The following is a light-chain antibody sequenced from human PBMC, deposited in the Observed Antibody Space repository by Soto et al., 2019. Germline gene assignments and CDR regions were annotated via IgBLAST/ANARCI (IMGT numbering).Light chain of an antibody. Sequence: EILMTQSPATLSVSPGETATLSCRASQSVSNKVAWYQQKPGQGPRLLIYRASSRASGIPARFRGSGSGTEFTLPISSLQPEDFAVYYCQQYDNWPPWTFGQGTKVEIK. CDR2: RAS. CDR1: QSVSNK. V-gene: IGKV3-15*01. J-gene: IGKJ1*01. CDR3: QQYDNWPPWT.